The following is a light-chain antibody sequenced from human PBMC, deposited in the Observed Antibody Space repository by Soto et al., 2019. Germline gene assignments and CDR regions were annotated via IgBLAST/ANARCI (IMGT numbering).Light chain of an antibody. Sequence: QSAPTEPASVSGSPGEKSTISCTGTISDVGSYNVVSWYQRHPAKAPKLIIYAGSQRPSGLSNRFSGSKSGNTASLTISGLQAEDEADYYCCSYASSITSYVFGTGTKVTVL. CDR3: CSYASSITSYV. CDR2: AGS. J-gene: IGLJ1*01. V-gene: IGLV2-23*01. CDR1: ISDVGSYNV.